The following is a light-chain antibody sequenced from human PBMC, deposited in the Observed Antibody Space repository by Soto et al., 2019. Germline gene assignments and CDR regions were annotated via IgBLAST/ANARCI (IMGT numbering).Light chain of an antibody. CDR2: EVS. CDR3: SSYTGSSTPYV. Sequence: QSALTQPASVSGSPGQSITISCTGTSSDGGGYNYVSWYQQHPGKAPKLMIYEVSNRPSGVSNRFSGSKSGNTASLTISGLQAEDEADYYCSSYTGSSTPYVFGTGTQLTVL. V-gene: IGLV2-14*01. CDR1: SSDGGGYNY. J-gene: IGLJ1*01.